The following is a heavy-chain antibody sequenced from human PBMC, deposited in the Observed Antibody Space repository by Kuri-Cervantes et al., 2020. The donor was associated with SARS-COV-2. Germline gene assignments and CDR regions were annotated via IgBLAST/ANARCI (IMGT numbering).Heavy chain of an antibody. Sequence: GESLKISCAASGSTFSSYAMSWVRQAPGKGLEWVSVIYSGGSTYYADSVKGRFTISRDNSKNTLYLQMNSLRAEDTAVYYCARTNSGSFYFDYWGQGTLVTVSS. CDR3: ARTNSGSFYFDY. J-gene: IGHJ4*02. CDR2: IYSGGST. V-gene: IGHV3-53*01. CDR1: GSTFSSYA. D-gene: IGHD1-26*01.